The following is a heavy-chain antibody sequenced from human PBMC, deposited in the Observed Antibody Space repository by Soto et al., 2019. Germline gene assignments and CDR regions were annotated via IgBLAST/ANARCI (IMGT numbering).Heavy chain of an antibody. V-gene: IGHV1-69*01. CDR3: ARDVLLVVVSATRAAGGLDP. CDR2: IIPIFGTS. CDR1: GGSFSSNT. Sequence: QLQLVQSGAEVKKPGSSVNVSCKPSGGSFSSNTITWVRQAPGQGLEWMGGIIPIFGTSNYAQKFQGRVTITADESTNTVYMELSRLRYEDTAVYYCARDVLLVVVSATRAAGGLDPWGQGTLVTVSS. J-gene: IGHJ5*02. D-gene: IGHD2-15*01.